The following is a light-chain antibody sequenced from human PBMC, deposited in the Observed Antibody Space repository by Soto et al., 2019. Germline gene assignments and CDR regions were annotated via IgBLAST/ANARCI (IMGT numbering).Light chain of an antibody. Sequence: QLVLTQSPSASASLGASVKLTCTLSSGHSSYAIAWHQQQPEKGPRFLMKLSNDGSHTKGDGIPDRFSGSSSGAERYLTISSLQSAAEADYFCQTWGTGIHVVFGGGTKLTVL. J-gene: IGLJ2*01. V-gene: IGLV4-69*01. CDR2: LSNDGSH. CDR3: QTWGTGIHVV. CDR1: SGHSSYA.